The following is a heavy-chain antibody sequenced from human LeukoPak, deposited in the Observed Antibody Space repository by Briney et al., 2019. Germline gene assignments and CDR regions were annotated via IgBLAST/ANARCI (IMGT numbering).Heavy chain of an antibody. D-gene: IGHD3-3*01. CDR1: GFTFSSYS. CDR3: ARAPPIFGVVEYYFDY. CDR2: ISSSSSTI. V-gene: IGHV3-48*01. Sequence: GGSLRLSCAASGFTFSSYSMNWVRQAPGKGLEWVSYISSSSSTIYYADSVKGRFTISRDNAKNSLYLQMNSLRAEDTAVYYCARAPPIFGVVEYYFDYWGQGTLVTVSP. J-gene: IGHJ4*02.